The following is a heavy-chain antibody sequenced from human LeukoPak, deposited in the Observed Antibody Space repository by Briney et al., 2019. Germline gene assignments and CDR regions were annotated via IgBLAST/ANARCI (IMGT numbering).Heavy chain of an antibody. CDR1: GGPFSGYY. CDR3: AGLPVLLWFGEPKSCWFDP. D-gene: IGHD3-10*01. CDR2: INHSGST. J-gene: IGHJ5*02. V-gene: IGHV4-34*01. Sequence: SETLSLTCAVYGGPFSGYYWSWIRQPPGKGLEWVGEINHSGSTNYNPSLKSRVTISVDTSKNQFSLKLSSVTAADTAVYYCAGLPVLLWFGEPKSCWFDPWGQGTLVTVSS.